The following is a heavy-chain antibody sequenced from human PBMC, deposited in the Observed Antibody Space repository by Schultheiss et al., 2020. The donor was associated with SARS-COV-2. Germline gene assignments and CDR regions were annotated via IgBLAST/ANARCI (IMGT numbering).Heavy chain of an antibody. Sequence: ASVKVSCKASGYTFTSYGISWVRQAPGQGLEWMGWISPYNANTNYAQKFQGRVTLTTDTSTKTAYMELRSLTSDDTAVYYCSRDRAIAMIVVVTSEFDPWGQGTLVTVSS. CDR3: SRDRAIAMIVVVTSEFDP. CDR1: GYTFTSYG. CDR2: ISPYNANT. J-gene: IGHJ5*02. V-gene: IGHV1-18*01. D-gene: IGHD3-22*01.